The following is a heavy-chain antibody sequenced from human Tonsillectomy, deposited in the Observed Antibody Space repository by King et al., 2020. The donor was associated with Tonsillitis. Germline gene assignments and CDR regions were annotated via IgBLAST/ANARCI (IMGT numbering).Heavy chain of an antibody. D-gene: IGHD2-15*01. CDR2: IWYDGSNK. V-gene: IGHV3-33*01. Sequence: VQLVEFGGGVVQPGRSLRLSCAASGITFSSYVMHWVRQAPGKGLEWVAVIWYDGSNKYYADSVEGRFTISRDNSKNTLYLQMNSLRAEDTAVYYCARYSSRYCSGGSCYVSYFDSWGQGTLVTVSS. CDR3: ARYSSRYCSGGSCYVSYFDS. CDR1: GITFSSYV. J-gene: IGHJ4*02.